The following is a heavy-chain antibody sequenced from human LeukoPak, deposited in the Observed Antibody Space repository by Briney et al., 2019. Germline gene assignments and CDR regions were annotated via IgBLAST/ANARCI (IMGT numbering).Heavy chain of an antibody. Sequence: GESLKISCKGSGYSFTSYWIGWVRQMPGKGLEWMGIFYPGDSDTRYSPSFQGQVTISADKSISTAYLQWSSLKASDTAMYYCARPTGYDSSGYYYPYYFDYWGQGTLVTVSS. V-gene: IGHV5-51*01. D-gene: IGHD3-22*01. J-gene: IGHJ4*02. CDR2: FYPGDSDT. CDR1: GYSFTSYW. CDR3: ARPTGYDSSGYYYPYYFDY.